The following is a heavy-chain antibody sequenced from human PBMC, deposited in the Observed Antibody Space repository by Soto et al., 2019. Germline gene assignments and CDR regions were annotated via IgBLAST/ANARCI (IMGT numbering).Heavy chain of an antibody. CDR2: ISGSGVST. V-gene: IGHV3-23*01. J-gene: IGHJ5*02. D-gene: IGHD4-17*01. Sequence: LRLSCAASGFTFSSYAMSWVRQAPGKGLEWVSGISGSGVSTYYADSVKGRFTISRDKSKNTLYLQMNSLRAEDTAVYYCAKDPLPYGDYSGWFDPWGQGTLVTVSS. CDR3: AKDPLPYGDYSGWFDP. CDR1: GFTFSSYA.